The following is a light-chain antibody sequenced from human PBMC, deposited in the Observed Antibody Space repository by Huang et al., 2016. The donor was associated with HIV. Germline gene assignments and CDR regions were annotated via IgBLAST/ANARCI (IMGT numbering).Light chain of an antibody. Sequence: EIVLTQSPGTLSLSPGDRATLSCRASQIVSSSYLAWYQQKPGQAPRLLIYGASSRSTDIPDRFSGSGSGTDFTLTISRLEPEDFEVYYCQQYGRSLTFGGGTKVEIK. CDR2: GAS. J-gene: IGKJ4*01. V-gene: IGKV3-20*01. CDR3: QQYGRSLT. CDR1: QIVSSSY.